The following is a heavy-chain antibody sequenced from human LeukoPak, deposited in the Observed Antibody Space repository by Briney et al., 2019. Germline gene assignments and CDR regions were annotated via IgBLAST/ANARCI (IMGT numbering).Heavy chain of an antibody. V-gene: IGHV3-7*01. CDR1: GFTFSSYW. CDR2: IKQDGSEK. D-gene: IGHD6-19*01. Sequence: GGSLRLSCAASGFTFSSYWMSWVRQAPGKGLEWVANIKQDGSEKYYVDSVKGRFTISRDNAKNSLYLQMNSLRAEDTAVYYCAREKGSIRVAGLDYWGQGTLVTVSS. CDR3: AREKGSIRVAGLDY. J-gene: IGHJ4*02.